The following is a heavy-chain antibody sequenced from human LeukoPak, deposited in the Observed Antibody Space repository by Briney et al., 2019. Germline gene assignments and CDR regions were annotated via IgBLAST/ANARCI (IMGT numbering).Heavy chain of an antibody. J-gene: IGHJ5*02. CDR1: GYTVTTYS. D-gene: IGHD3-16*02. V-gene: IGHV7-4-1*02. Sequence: ASVKVSCKASGYTVTTYSMNWVRQAPGQGLEWMGRINTNTGNPTYAQGFTGRFVFSLDTSVSTTYLQISSLKAEDTAVYYCARAYQRLGGLSFPDQWGQGTLVSVSS. CDR3: ARAYQRLGGLSFPDQ. CDR2: INTNTGNP.